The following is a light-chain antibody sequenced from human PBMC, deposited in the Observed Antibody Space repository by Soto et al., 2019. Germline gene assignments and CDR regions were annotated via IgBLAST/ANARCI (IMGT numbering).Light chain of an antibody. Sequence: EIVLTQSPGTLSLSPGERATLSCRVSQSVSSSYLAWYQQKPGQAPRLLIYGASSRATGIPDRFSGSGSGTDFTLTISRLEPEDFVVYYCHQYGSSSWTFGQGTKVDI. CDR2: GAS. CDR1: QSVSSSY. J-gene: IGKJ1*01. CDR3: HQYGSSSWT. V-gene: IGKV3-20*01.